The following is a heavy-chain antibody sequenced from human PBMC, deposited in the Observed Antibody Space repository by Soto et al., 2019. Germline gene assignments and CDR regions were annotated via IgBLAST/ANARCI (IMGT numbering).Heavy chain of an antibody. V-gene: IGHV3-7*03. Sequence: VVSLRLSCVVSGVSWSDFWMSRVRQAPGKGLEWVANIKEDGSEKSYVDSVKGRFTISRDNSKNTLYLQINSLRAEDTAVYYCAKRGAAGTRWPLLDYGMDVWGQGTPVTV. CDR3: AKRGAAGTRWPLLDYGMDV. CDR1: GVSWSDFW. J-gene: IGHJ6*02. D-gene: IGHD6-13*01. CDR2: IKEDGSEK.